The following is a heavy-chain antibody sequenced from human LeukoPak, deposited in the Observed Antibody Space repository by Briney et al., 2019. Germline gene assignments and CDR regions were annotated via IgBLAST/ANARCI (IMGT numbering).Heavy chain of an antibody. CDR2: IYYTGSA. J-gene: IGHJ5*02. V-gene: IGHV4-59*08. CDR1: SGSISSYY. CDR3: ARHGPYLGRLGWFDP. D-gene: IGHD1-26*01. Sequence: SETLSLTCTVSSGSISSYYWSWIRQPPGKGLEWIGYIYYTGSANYNPSLKSRVTISVDTSKNQFSLNLSSVTAADTAVYYCARHGPYLGRLGWFDPWGQGTLVTVSS.